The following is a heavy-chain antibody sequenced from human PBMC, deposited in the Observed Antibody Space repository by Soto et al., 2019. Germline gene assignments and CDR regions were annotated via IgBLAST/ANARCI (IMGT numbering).Heavy chain of an antibody. J-gene: IGHJ1*01. CDR3: ASGLSSSMVY. CDR2: IYSGGST. V-gene: IGHV3-53*01. Sequence: PXGSLRLSCAASGFTVSSNYMSWVRQAPGKGLEWVSVIYSGGSTYYADSVKGRFTISRDNSKNTLYLQMNILSAEDTAVYYCASGLSSSMVYWGQGTLVTVSS. CDR1: GFTVSSNY. D-gene: IGHD6-6*01.